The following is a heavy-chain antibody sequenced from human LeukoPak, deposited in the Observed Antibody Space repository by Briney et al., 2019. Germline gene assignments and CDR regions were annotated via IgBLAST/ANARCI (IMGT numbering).Heavy chain of an antibody. Sequence: GGSLRLSCAASGFTFSSYAMSWVRQAPGKGLEWVSAISGSSSYTNYADSVRGRFTVSRDNAKNSLYLQVNSLRAEDTAVYYCAREGAVGATTIKAADYWGQGTLVTVSS. V-gene: IGHV3-21*01. J-gene: IGHJ4*02. CDR3: AREGAVGATTIKAADY. D-gene: IGHD1-26*01. CDR2: ISGSSSYT. CDR1: GFTFSSYA.